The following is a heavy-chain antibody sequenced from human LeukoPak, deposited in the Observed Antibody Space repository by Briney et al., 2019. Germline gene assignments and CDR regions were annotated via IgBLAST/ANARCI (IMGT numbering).Heavy chain of an antibody. Sequence: ASVKVSCKASGYTFTSYGISWVRQVPGQGLEWMGWISAYNGYTDYAQKLQFRVTMTTDTSTSTAYMELRSLRSDDTAVYYCARDKAVTTEVTQHFQHWGQGTLVTVSS. CDR2: ISAYNGYT. CDR3: ARDKAVTTEVTQHFQH. J-gene: IGHJ1*01. V-gene: IGHV1-18*01. CDR1: GYTFTSYG. D-gene: IGHD4-23*01.